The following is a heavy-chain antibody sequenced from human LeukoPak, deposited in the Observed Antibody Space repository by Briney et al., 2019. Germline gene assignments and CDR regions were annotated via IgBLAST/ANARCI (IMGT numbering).Heavy chain of an antibody. Sequence: PGGSLRLSCAASGFTFSSSAMHWVRQAPGKGLEWVSGISGGGGTTFYADSVKGRFTISRDNSKNTLFLQMNSLRAEDTAVYFCIKVIMFAFDIWGQGTMVTVSS. CDR2: ISGGGGTT. CDR1: GFTFSSSA. V-gene: IGHV3-23*01. CDR3: IKVIMFAFDI. D-gene: IGHD3-10*02. J-gene: IGHJ3*02.